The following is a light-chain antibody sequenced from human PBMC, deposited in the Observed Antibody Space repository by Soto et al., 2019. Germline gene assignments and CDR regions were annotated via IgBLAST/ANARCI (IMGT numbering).Light chain of an antibody. CDR1: QSLLHSNGYNY. Sequence: DIVRTQSPLSLPVTPGEPASISCRSSQSLLHSNGYNYLDWYLQKPGQSPQLLIYLGSNRASGVPDRFSGSGSGADVTLKISRVEAEDVGVYYCMQALQTPPTFGQGTKVEIK. J-gene: IGKJ1*01. CDR2: LGS. CDR3: MQALQTPPT. V-gene: IGKV2-28*01.